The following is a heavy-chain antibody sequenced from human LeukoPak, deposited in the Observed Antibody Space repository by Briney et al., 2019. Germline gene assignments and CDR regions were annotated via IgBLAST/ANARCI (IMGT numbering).Heavy chain of an antibody. D-gene: IGHD3-10*01. CDR1: GFTFSSYS. CDR3: ARDLSSLGLLWFGEFSR. V-gene: IGHV3-21*01. CDR2: ISSSSSYI. J-gene: IGHJ4*02. Sequence: GGSLRLSCAASGFTFSSYSMNWVRQAPGKGLEWVSSISSSSSYIYYADSVKGRFTISRDNAKNSLYLQMNSLRAEDTAVYYCARDLSSLGLLWFGEFSRWGQGTLVTVSS.